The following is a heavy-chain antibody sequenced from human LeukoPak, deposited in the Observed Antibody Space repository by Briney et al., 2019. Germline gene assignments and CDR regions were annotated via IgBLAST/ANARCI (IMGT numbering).Heavy chain of an antibody. Sequence: SVKVSYKASGGTLSSYSISWVRQAPGQGLEWMGGIIPIFGTEHYAQKFQGRVTITADESTSTAYMDLSSLRSEDTAVYYCARAQGGDRVVYFDYWGQGTLVTVSS. CDR1: GGTLSSYS. D-gene: IGHD2-21*02. V-gene: IGHV1-69*13. CDR2: IIPIFGTE. J-gene: IGHJ4*02. CDR3: ARAQGGDRVVYFDY.